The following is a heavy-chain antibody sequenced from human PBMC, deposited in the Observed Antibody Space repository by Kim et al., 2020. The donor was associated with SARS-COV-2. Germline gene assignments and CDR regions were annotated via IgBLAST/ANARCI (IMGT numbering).Heavy chain of an antibody. CDR2: INNSGST. Sequence: SETLSLTCTVSGGSISSYYWSWIRQPPGKGLEWIGYINNSGSTNYNPSLKSRVTISVDTSKNQFSLKLSSVTAADTAVYYCARGTWLFDYWGQGSLVTVS. D-gene: IGHD3-9*01. CDR3: ARGTWLFDY. J-gene: IGHJ4*02. V-gene: IGHV4-59*13. CDR1: GGSISSYY.